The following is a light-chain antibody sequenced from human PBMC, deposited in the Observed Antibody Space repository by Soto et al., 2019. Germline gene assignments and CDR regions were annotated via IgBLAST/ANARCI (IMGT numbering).Light chain of an antibody. CDR1: RSDVGTYKY. CDR2: DVS. Sequence: QSVLTQPASVTGSPGQSITISCTGTRSDVGTYKYVSWYQQHPGKAPKLMIYDVSNRPSGVSNRFSGSKSGNTASLTISGLQAEDEADYYCCSYTTTTTYVFGTGTKLTVL. J-gene: IGLJ1*01. V-gene: IGLV2-14*03. CDR3: CSYTTTTTYV.